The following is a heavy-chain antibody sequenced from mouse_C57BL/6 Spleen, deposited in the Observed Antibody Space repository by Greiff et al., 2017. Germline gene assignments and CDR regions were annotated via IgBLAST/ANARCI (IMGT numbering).Heavy chain of an antibody. CDR1: GYTFTSYW. CDR3: ARVDYGSSFWFAY. D-gene: IGHD1-1*01. Sequence: QVQLKQSGAELVMPGASVKLSCKASGYTFTSYWMHWVKQRPGQGLEWIGEIDPSDSYTNYNQKFKGKATLTVDKSSSTAYMQLSSLTSEDSAVYYCARVDYGSSFWFAYWGQGTLVTVSA. J-gene: IGHJ3*01. CDR2: IDPSDSYT. V-gene: IGHV1-69*01.